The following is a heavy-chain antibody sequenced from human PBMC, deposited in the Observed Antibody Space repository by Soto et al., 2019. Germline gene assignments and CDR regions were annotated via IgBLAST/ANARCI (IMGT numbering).Heavy chain of an antibody. CDR3: ARALILTGYYIHDAFDI. J-gene: IGHJ3*02. CDR1: GGSISSYY. V-gene: IGHV4-59*01. CDR2: IYYSGST. D-gene: IGHD3-9*01. Sequence: SETLSLTCTVSGGSISSYYWSWIRQPPGKGLEWIGYIYYSGSTNYNPSLKSRVTISVDTSKNQFSLKLCSVTAADTAVYYCARALILTGYYIHDAFDIWGQGTMVTVSS.